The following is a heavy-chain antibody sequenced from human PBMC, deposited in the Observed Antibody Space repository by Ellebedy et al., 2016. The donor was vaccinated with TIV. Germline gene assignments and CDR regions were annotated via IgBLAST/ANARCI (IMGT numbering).Heavy chain of an antibody. CDR3: GRAREPGYFAYYYYGMDV. CDR2: IYSGADGGDT. V-gene: IGHV3-53*01. D-gene: IGHD3-9*01. J-gene: IGHJ6*02. CDR1: GFIVSSNY. Sequence: GESLKISCAASGFIVSSNYMNWVRQAPGKGLEWVSVIYSGADGGDTYYADSVKGRFTVARDNAKNSLLLQMNNLRAEDTGVYYCGRAREPGYFAYYYYGMDVWGQGTTVTVSS.